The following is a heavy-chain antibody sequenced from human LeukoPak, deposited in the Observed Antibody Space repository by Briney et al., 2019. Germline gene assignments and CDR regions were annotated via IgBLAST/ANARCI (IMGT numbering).Heavy chain of an antibody. CDR2: IYHSGST. Sequence: SETLSLTCAVSGGSISSGGYSWSWIRQPPGKGLEWIGYIYHSGSTYYNPSLKSRVTISVDRSKNQSSLKLSSVTAADTAVYYCARAYHTTNWFDPWGQGTLVTVSS. CDR3: ARAYHTTNWFDP. V-gene: IGHV4-30-2*01. J-gene: IGHJ5*02. D-gene: IGHD2/OR15-2a*01. CDR1: GGSISSGGYS.